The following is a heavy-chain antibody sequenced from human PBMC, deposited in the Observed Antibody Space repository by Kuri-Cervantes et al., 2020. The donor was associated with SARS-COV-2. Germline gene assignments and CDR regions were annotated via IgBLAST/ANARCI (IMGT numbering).Heavy chain of an antibody. J-gene: IGHJ4*02. V-gene: IGHV3-30-3*01. Sequence: GESLKISCAASGFTFSSYAMHWVRQAPGKGLEWVAVISYDGSNKYYADSVKGRFTISRDNSKSTLYLQMNSLRAEDTAVYYCATQGTIYYYDTLWGQGTLVTVSS. D-gene: IGHD3-22*01. CDR3: ATQGTIYYYDTL. CDR1: GFTFSSYA. CDR2: ISYDGSNK.